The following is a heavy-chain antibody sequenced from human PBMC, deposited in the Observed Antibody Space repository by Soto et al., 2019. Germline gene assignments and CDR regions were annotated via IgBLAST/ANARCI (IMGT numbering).Heavy chain of an antibody. CDR1: GGTFITYT. CDR2: IIPIFGTP. V-gene: IGHV1-69*06. D-gene: IGHD2-15*01. J-gene: IGHJ5*02. CDR3: ARGLECRGYCLDKPTWFGP. Sequence: QVQLVQSGAEVKKSGSSVKVSCKASGGTFITYTFSWVRQAPGQGLEWMGRIIPIFGTPYYAQKFQGRVTITADKSTSTVYMELSSLGSDDTAVYFCARGLECRGYCLDKPTWFGPWGQGTLVTVSS.